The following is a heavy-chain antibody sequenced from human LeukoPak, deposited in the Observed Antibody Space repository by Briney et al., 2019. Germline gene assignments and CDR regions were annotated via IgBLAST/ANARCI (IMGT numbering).Heavy chain of an antibody. D-gene: IGHD1-26*01. CDR3: ARTIVGAAFDY. V-gene: IGHV3-74*01. CDR1: GFTFSSYG. CDR2: IDGDGSST. Sequence: GRSLRLSCAASGFTFSSYGMHWVRQAPGKGLVWVSRIDGDGSSTTYADSVKGRFTISRDNAKNTLYLQMNSLRAEDTALYYCARTIVGAAFDYWGQGTLVTVSS. J-gene: IGHJ4*02.